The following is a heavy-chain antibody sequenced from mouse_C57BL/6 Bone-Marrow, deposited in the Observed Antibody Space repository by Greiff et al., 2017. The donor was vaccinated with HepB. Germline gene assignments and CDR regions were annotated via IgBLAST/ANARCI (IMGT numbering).Heavy chain of an antibody. CDR1: GFTFSSYA. D-gene: IGHD4-1*01. J-gene: IGHJ2*01. Sequence: EVKVVESGGGLVKPGGSLKLSCAASGFTFSSYAMSWVRQTPEKRLEWVATISDGGSYTYYPDNVKGRFTISRDNAKNNLYLQMSHLKSEDTAMYYCARGLTVYYFDYWGQGTTLTVSS. CDR3: ARGLTVYYFDY. V-gene: IGHV5-4*03. CDR2: ISDGGSYT.